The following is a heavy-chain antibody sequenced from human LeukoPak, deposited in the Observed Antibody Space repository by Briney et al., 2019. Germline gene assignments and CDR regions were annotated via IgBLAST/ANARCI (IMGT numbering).Heavy chain of an antibody. D-gene: IGHD1-26*01. V-gene: IGHV1-8*01. CDR1: GYTFTSYD. J-gene: IGHJ6*03. Sequence: GASVKVSCKASGYTFTSYDINWVRQATGQGLEWMGWMNPNSGNTGYAQKFQGRVTMTRNTSISTAYMELSSLRSEDTAVYYCARDGSYHYYYYMDVWGKGTTVTVSS. CDR3: ARDGSYHYYYYMDV. CDR2: MNPNSGNT.